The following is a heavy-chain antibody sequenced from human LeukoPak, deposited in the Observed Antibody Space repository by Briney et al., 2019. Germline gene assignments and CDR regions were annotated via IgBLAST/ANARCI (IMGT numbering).Heavy chain of an antibody. CDR3: ARVSRNTMVRGVFDY. D-gene: IGHD3-10*01. Sequence: KKLEWIGYTHYSGSTNHNPSLKSRVTISVDTSKNQFSLKLSSVTAADTAVYYCARVSRNTMVRGVFDYWGQGTLVTVSS. J-gene: IGHJ4*02. V-gene: IGHV4-59*01. CDR2: THYSGST.